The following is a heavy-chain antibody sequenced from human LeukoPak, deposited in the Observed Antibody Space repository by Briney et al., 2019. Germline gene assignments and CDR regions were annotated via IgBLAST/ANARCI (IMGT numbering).Heavy chain of an antibody. V-gene: IGHV3-21*01. CDR2: ISSRGSHI. J-gene: IGHJ4*02. D-gene: IGHD5-12*01. CDR3: ARGPSGYHNT. CDR1: GFIFSDYS. Sequence: GGSLRLSCAASGFIFSDYSMNWVRQAPGKGLEWVSSISSRGSHIYYADSVKGRFTISRDNAKNSLYLQMNSLRVEDTAVYYCARGPSGYHNTGGQGTLVTVSS.